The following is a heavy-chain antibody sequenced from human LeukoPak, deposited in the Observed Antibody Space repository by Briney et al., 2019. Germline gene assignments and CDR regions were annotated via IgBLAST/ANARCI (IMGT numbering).Heavy chain of an antibody. J-gene: IGHJ6*02. V-gene: IGHV3-7*03. CDR3: ARDIKYYDFWSGYYTGPRPYGYYGMDV. CDR2: IKQDGSEK. Sequence: PGGSLRLSCAASGFTFSSYWMSWVRQAPGKGLEWVANIKQDGSEKYYVDSVKGRFTISRDNAKNSLYLQMNSLRAEDTAVYYCARDIKYYDFWSGYYTGPRPYGYYGMDVWGQGTTVTVSS. CDR1: GFTFSSYW. D-gene: IGHD3-3*01.